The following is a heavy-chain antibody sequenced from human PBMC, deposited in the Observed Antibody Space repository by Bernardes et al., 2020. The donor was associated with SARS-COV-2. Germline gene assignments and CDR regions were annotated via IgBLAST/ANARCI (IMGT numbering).Heavy chain of an antibody. CDR2: ISSNGGST. CDR3: VKVGDYDSSGYIHYYYYYYGMDV. D-gene: IGHD3-22*01. J-gene: IGHJ6*02. CDR1: GFTFSSYA. V-gene: IGHV3-64D*06. Sequence: GGSLRLSCSASGFTFSSYAMHWVRQAPGKGLEYVSAISSNGGSTYYADSVKGRFTISRDNSKNTLYLQMSSLRAEDTAVYYCVKVGDYDSSGYIHYYYYYYGMDVWGQGTTVTVSS.